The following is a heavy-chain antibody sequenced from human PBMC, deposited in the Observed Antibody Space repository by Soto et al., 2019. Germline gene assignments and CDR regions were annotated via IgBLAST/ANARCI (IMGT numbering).Heavy chain of an antibody. CDR3: ARDIVATIWAFDY. V-gene: IGHV3-48*03. Sequence: EVQLVESGGGLVQPGGSLRLSCAASGFTFYTYEMNWVRQAPGKGLEWVSYISSSGSTTYYADSVKGRFTISRDNAKNSLYLQMNSLRAEDTAVYYCARDIVATIWAFDYWGQGTLVTVSS. CDR1: GFTFYTYE. CDR2: ISSSGSTT. D-gene: IGHD5-12*01. J-gene: IGHJ4*02.